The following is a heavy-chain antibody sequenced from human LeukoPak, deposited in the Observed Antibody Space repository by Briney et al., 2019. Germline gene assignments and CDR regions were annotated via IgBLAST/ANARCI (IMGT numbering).Heavy chain of an antibody. V-gene: IGHV4-39*07. Sequence: SETLSLTCTVSGYSISSSGYYWGWIRQPPGKGLEWIGSIYYSGSTYYNPSLKSRVTISVDTSKNQFSLKLSSVTAADTAVYYCATGGSSGWSRLGSNWFDPWGQGTLVTVSS. CDR1: GYSISSSGYY. CDR3: ATGGSSGWSRLGSNWFDP. J-gene: IGHJ5*02. CDR2: IYYSGST. D-gene: IGHD6-19*01.